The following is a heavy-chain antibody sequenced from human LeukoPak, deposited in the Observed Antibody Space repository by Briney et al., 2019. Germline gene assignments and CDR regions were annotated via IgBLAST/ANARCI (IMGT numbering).Heavy chain of an antibody. CDR3: ASRSVGRSRDY. CDR2: LNHSGST. Sequence: SETLSPTCAVYGGSFNGYYWSWIRQPPGKGLEWIGELNHSGSTNYNPSLKSRVTISVDPSKNKSSLKLSSVTAAATAVYYCASRSVGRSRDYWGQGTLVTVSS. CDR1: GGSFNGYY. V-gene: IGHV4-34*01. J-gene: IGHJ4*02. D-gene: IGHD3-10*01.